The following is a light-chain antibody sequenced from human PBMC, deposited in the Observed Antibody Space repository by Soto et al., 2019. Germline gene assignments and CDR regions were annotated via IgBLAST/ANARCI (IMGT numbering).Light chain of an antibody. V-gene: IGLV2-14*01. Sequence: QSALTQPASGSGSPGQSITISCTGTSSDVGGYNYVSCYQPHPGKAPKLMLFDVSHRPLGVYNRFSASKYVNTASLTISGLQPEDDADYYCSSYTASSTRVFGTGTKLTVL. J-gene: IGLJ1*01. CDR1: SSDVGGYNY. CDR2: DVS. CDR3: SSYTASSTRV.